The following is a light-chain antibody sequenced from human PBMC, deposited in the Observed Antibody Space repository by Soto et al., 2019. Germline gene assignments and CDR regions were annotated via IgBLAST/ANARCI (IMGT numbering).Light chain of an antibody. CDR1: QNIRSN. J-gene: IGKJ1*01. CDR3: QQYDNSGT. Sequence: EILMTQSPATLSVSPGESATLSCRASQNIRSNLAWYQRKPGQAPRLLIYDASTRATNIPARFSGSGSGTEFTLTISSLPSEDFADYFCQQYDNSGTFGHGTKVEIK. CDR2: DAS. V-gene: IGKV3-15*01.